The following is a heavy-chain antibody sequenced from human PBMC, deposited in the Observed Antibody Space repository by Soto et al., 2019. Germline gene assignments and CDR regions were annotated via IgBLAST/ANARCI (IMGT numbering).Heavy chain of an antibody. CDR2: IIPIFGTA. CDR3: AREYCSSYSCGDGMDV. CDR1: GGTFSSYA. J-gene: IGHJ6*02. V-gene: IGHV1-69*06. D-gene: IGHD2-2*01. Sequence: QVQLVQSGAEVKKPGSSVKVSCKASGGTFSSYAISWVRQAPGQGLEWMGGIIPIFGTANYAKKFQGRVTITADKSTSTAYMELSILRSEATAVYYCAREYCSSYSCGDGMDVWGQGTTVTVSS.